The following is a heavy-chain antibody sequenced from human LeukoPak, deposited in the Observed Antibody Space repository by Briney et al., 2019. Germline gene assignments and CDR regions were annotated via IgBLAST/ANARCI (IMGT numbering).Heavy chain of an antibody. J-gene: IGHJ3*01. D-gene: IGHD3-10*01. CDR2: SGST. V-gene: IGHV4-59*01. Sequence: SETLSLTCTVSGGSISSYYWSWIRQPPGKGLEWIGYSGSTNYNPSLKSRVTISVDTSKNQFSLKLSSVTAADTAVYYCARWYYFDAFDVWGRGTMVTVSS. CDR3: ARWYYFDAFDV. CDR1: GGSISSYY.